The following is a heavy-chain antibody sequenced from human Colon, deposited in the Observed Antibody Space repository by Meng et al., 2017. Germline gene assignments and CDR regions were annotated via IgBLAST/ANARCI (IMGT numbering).Heavy chain of an antibody. CDR1: GGSGSSAAYQ. CDR2: AANSCYP. D-gene: IGHD7-27*01. V-gene: IGHV4-61*08. Sequence: QVQLQGSGPGLGRPSEPPSLMCTVYGGSGSSAAYQWGWIRQPPGKGLEWIGYAANSCYPSPNYNPSLKSRVTISLDTPKNQFSLKLTSVTAADTAVYYCARDYWGSLDYWGQGILVTVSS. J-gene: IGHJ4*02. CDR3: ARDYWGSLDY.